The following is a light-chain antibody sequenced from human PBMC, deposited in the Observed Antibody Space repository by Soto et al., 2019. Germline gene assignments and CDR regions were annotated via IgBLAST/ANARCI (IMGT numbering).Light chain of an antibody. CDR3: QQHYSTPIT. J-gene: IGKJ5*01. CDR2: WAS. Sequence: DIVMTQSPDSLAVSLGERATINCKSSQSVLYSSNNKNYLAWYQQKPGQPPKLLIYWASTRESGVPDRFSGSGSRTDFTLTISSLQAEDVAVYYCQQHYSTPITFGQGTRLEIK. V-gene: IGKV4-1*01. CDR1: QSVLYSSNNKNY.